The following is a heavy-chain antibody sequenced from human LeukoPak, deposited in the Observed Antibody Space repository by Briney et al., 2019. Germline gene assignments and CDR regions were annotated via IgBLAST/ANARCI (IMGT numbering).Heavy chain of an antibody. V-gene: IGHV4-4*07. D-gene: IGHD2-2*01. CDR1: GGSISNYL. Sequence: SETLSLTCTVSGGSISNYLWDWIRQPAGKGLEWIGRIYTIGRTNYNPSLNSRATISVDSSKNQFSLKLSSVTAADTAVYYCARGWYCSSTSCYPCYMDVWGKGTTVTVSS. CDR3: ARGWYCSSTSCYPCYMDV. J-gene: IGHJ6*03. CDR2: IYTIGRT.